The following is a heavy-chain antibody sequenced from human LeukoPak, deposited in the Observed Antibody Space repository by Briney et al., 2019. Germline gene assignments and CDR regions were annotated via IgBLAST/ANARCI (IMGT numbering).Heavy chain of an antibody. CDR2: ISGTGGAT. CDR1: GFRFGNYA. V-gene: IGHV3-23*01. Sequence: GGSLRLSCVASGFRFGNYAMSWVRQAPGKGLQWVSQISGTGGATWYAGFARDRFTISRDNSKKTLYLQMSGLRVEDTAMYYCVKDPRDTYGTNWFVSWGQGTLLIVSS. J-gene: IGHJ5*01. CDR3: VKDPRDTYGTNWFVS. D-gene: IGHD2-21*01.